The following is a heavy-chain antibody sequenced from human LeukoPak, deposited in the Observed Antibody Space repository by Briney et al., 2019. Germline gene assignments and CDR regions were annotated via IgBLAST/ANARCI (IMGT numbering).Heavy chain of an antibody. Sequence: SETLSLTCTVSGGSISSSSYYWGWIRQPPGKGLEWIGSIYYSGSTYYNPSLKSRVTISVDTSKNQFSLKLSSVTAADTAVYYFARSAYRYSGYDHPLDYWGQGTLVTVSS. CDR2: IYYSGST. CDR3: ARSAYRYSGYDHPLDY. CDR1: GGSISSSSYY. D-gene: IGHD5-12*01. J-gene: IGHJ4*02. V-gene: IGHV4-39*01.